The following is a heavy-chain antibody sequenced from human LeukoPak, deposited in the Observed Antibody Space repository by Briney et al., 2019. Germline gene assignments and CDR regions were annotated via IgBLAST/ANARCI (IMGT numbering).Heavy chain of an antibody. Sequence: GGSLRLSCAASGFTFSSYAMHWVRQTPGKGREYVSASSPSGGGTYYANSVKGRFTISRDNSKNTLYLQMGSLRAEDMAVYFCARYCDGVTCYSGYDYWGQGTLVTVSS. V-gene: IGHV3-64*01. CDR2: SSPSGGGT. CDR3: ARYCDGVTCYSGYDY. J-gene: IGHJ4*02. D-gene: IGHD2-15*01. CDR1: GFTFSSYA.